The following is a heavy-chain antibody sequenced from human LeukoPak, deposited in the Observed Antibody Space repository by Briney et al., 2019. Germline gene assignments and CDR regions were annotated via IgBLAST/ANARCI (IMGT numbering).Heavy chain of an antibody. Sequence: GASVRVSCKASGGTFSSYAISWVRQAPGQGLEWMGGIIPIFGTANYAQKFQGRVTITTDESTSTASMELRSLRSDDTAVYYCARAGDGSRRFGELLANWGQGTLVTVSS. CDR2: IIPIFGTA. D-gene: IGHD3-10*01. CDR3: ARAGDGSRRFGELLAN. V-gene: IGHV1-69*05. CDR1: GGTFSSYA. J-gene: IGHJ4*02.